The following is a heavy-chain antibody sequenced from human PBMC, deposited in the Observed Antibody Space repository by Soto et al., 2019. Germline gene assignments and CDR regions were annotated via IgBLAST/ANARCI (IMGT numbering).Heavy chain of an antibody. Sequence: QVQLQESGPGLVKPSQTLSLTCTVSGGSISSGGYYWSWIRQHPGKGLEWIGYIYYSGSTYYNPSLKSRVTISVDTSKNQFSLKLCSVTAADTAVYYCARDKPPTMGYDFWSGLGAFDIWGQGTMVTVSS. CDR2: IYYSGST. V-gene: IGHV4-31*03. D-gene: IGHD3-3*01. CDR3: ARDKPPTMGYDFWSGLGAFDI. J-gene: IGHJ3*02. CDR1: GGSISSGGYY.